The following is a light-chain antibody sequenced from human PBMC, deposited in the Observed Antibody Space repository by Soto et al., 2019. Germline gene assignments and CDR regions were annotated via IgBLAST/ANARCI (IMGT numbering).Light chain of an antibody. J-gene: IGLJ2*01. CDR2: SNS. Sequence: QTVVTQPPSASGTPGQRVTISCSGSSSNIGSNTVNWYQHLPGTAPKLLIYSNSQRPSGVPDRFSGSKSGTSASLAISGLQPDDEADYYCASWDDSLNAVLFGGGTKLTVL. CDR1: SSNIGSNT. CDR3: ASWDDSLNAVL. V-gene: IGLV1-44*01.